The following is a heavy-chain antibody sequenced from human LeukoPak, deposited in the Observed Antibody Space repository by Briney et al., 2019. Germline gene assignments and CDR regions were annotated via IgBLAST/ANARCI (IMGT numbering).Heavy chain of an antibody. Sequence: GGSLRLSCAASGFTFSSYSMNWVRQAPGKGLEWVSYISSSSSTIYYADSVKGRFTISRDNAKNSLYLQMNSLRAEDTAVYYCARGFGDYEFGSFDYWGQGTLVTVSS. CDR3: ARGFGDYEFGSFDY. CDR2: ISSSSSTI. V-gene: IGHV3-48*01. D-gene: IGHD4-17*01. CDR1: GFTFSSYS. J-gene: IGHJ4*02.